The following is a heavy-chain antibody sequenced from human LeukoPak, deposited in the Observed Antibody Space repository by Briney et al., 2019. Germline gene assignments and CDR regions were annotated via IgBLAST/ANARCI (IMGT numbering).Heavy chain of an antibody. Sequence: ASVKVSCKASGYTFTGYYMHWVRQAPGQGLEWMGWINPNSGGTNYAQKFEGRVTMTRDTSISTADMELSSLTSEDTAVYYCARGHSSLRLYYFDYWGQATLVTVSS. CDR1: GYTFTGYY. D-gene: IGHD6-6*01. CDR3: ARGHSSLRLYYFDY. J-gene: IGHJ4*02. V-gene: IGHV1-2*02. CDR2: INPNSGGT.